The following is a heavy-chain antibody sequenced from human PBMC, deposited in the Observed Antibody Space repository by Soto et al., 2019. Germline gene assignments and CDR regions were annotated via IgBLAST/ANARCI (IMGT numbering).Heavy chain of an antibody. J-gene: IGHJ4*02. CDR1: GFTFSSYW. Sequence: GGSLRLSCAASGFTFSSYWMSWVRQAPGKGLEWVANIKQDGSEKYYVDSVKGRFTISRDNAKNSLYLQMNSLRAEDTAVYYYAREQTTSGRPYYFDYWGQGTLVTVSS. CDR3: AREQTTSGRPYYFDY. D-gene: IGHD3-10*01. V-gene: IGHV3-7*01. CDR2: IKQDGSEK.